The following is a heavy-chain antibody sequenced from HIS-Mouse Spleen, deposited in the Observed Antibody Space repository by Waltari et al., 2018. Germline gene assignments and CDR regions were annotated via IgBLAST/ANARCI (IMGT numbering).Heavy chain of an antibody. CDR2: FYYSGRT. CDR3: AREIPYSSSWYDWYFDL. V-gene: IGHV4-39*07. J-gene: IGHJ2*01. CDR1: GGSISSSSYY. D-gene: IGHD6-13*01. Sequence: QLQLQESGPGLVKPSETLSLTCTVSGGSISSSSYYWGWIRQPHGKGLEWIGGFYYSGRTYYNPSIKSRVARSVDASKNQFSLKLGSVTAADTAVYYCAREIPYSSSWYDWYFDLWGRGTLVTVSS.